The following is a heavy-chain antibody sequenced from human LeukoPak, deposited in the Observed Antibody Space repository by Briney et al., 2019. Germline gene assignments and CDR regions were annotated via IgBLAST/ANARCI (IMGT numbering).Heavy chain of an antibody. CDR1: GFTFGNYA. Sequence: GGSLRLSCSASGFTFGNYAMSWVRQAPGKGLEWVSAISGGDSSTFYADSVRGRFTISRDNSNNTMFLRMDSLRAEDTGVYYCAKEDSAVVTPGNWFDPWGQGNLVSVSS. V-gene: IGHV3-23*01. D-gene: IGHD4-23*01. CDR2: ISGGDSST. CDR3: AKEDSAVVTPGNWFDP. J-gene: IGHJ5*02.